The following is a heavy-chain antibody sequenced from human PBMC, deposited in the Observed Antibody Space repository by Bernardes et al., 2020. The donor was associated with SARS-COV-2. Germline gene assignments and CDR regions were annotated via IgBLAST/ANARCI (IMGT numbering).Heavy chain of an antibody. V-gene: IGHV4-31*03. CDR2: MYYNGNT. J-gene: IGHJ4*02. CDR3: ARIDDVTGRDY. D-gene: IGHD3-9*01. Sequence: SETLSLTCSVSGGSISSGGYYWSWIRQHPGKGLEWIGYMYYNGNTYYNPSLKSRVSISLDRSKNQFSLKLSSVTAEDTAVYYCARIDDVTGRDYWGQGTLVTVSS. CDR1: GGSISSGGYY.